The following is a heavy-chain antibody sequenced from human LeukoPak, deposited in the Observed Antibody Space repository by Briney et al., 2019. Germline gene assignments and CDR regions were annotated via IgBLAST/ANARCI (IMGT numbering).Heavy chain of an antibody. CDR3: ARQETGDYSSGWYDYYGMDV. Sequence: SETLSLTCTVSGGSISSSRYYWGWIRQPPGKGLEWIGSIYYSGSTYYNPSLKSRVTISVDTSKNQFSLKLSSVTAADTAVYYCARQETGDYSSGWYDYYGMDVWGQGTTVTVSS. J-gene: IGHJ6*02. D-gene: IGHD6-19*01. CDR2: IYYSGST. CDR1: GGSISSSRYY. V-gene: IGHV4-39*01.